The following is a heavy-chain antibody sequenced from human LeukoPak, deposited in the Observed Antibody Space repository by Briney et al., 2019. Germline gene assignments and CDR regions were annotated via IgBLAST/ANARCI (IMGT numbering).Heavy chain of an antibody. CDR3: ARGLAVAGTFVRKYWFDP. CDR1: GGSFSGYY. D-gene: IGHD6-19*01. Sequence: SETLSLTCAVYGGSFSGYYWSWIRQPPGKGLEWIGEINHSGSTNYNPSLKSRVTISVDTSKNQFSLKLSSVTAADTAVYYCARGLAVAGTFVRKYWFDPWGQGTLVTVSS. J-gene: IGHJ5*02. CDR2: INHSGST. V-gene: IGHV4-34*01.